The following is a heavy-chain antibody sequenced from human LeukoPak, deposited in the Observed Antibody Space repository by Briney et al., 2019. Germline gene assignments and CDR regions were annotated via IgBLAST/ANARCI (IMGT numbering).Heavy chain of an antibody. CDR3: AKDLRFLEWSDRGGFDY. J-gene: IGHJ4*02. D-gene: IGHD3-3*01. V-gene: IGHV3-15*01. Sequence: GGSLRLSCAASGFTFSNAWMSWVRQAPGKGLEWVGRIKSKTDGGTTDYAAPVKGRFTISRDDSKNTLYLQMNSLRAEDTAVYYCAKDLRFLEWSDRGGFDYWGQGTLVTVSS. CDR2: IKSKTDGGTT. CDR1: GFTFSNAW.